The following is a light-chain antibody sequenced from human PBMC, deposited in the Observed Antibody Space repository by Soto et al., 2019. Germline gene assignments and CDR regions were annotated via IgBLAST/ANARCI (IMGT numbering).Light chain of an antibody. J-gene: IGKJ1*01. V-gene: IGKV3D-20*01. CDR1: QRVSNNF. CDR3: QQYGSTPWT. CDR2: DAT. Sequence: VVLTQFPGTLSLSPGETATLSCGASQRVSNNFLGWYQQKPGLPPRLLIYDATSRANGIPERSSGRGSGTDFTPAISRLEPEDVAVYDCQQYGSTPWTFGRGTKVEMK.